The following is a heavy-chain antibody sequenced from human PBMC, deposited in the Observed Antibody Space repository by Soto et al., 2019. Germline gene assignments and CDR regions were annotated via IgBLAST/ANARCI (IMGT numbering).Heavy chain of an antibody. CDR1: GGSVSNKTYY. D-gene: IGHD4-17*01. CDR3: ARTTAVPNTLRSRYFFDY. CDR2: VYYSGTT. V-gene: IGHV4-61*01. Sequence: SETLSLTCSVSGGSVSNKTYYWSWIRQPPGKRLEWIGCVYYSGTTNYNPSPKSRVTISVGLSKNQFSLRLSSVTTADTALYYCARTTAVPNTLRSRYFFDYWGQGTLVTVSS. J-gene: IGHJ4*02.